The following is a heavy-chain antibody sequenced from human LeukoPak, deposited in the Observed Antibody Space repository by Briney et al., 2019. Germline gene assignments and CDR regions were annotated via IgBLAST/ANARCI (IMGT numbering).Heavy chain of an antibody. CDR2: INPKSGGT. CDR1: GYTFTGYY. Sequence: ASVKVSFKASGYTFTGYYIHWVRQAPGQGLEWMGWINPKSGGTDFAQKFQGRVTMNRDTSISTAYMELSRLRSDDTAVYYCAREEVDYGATFAHWGQGTLVTVSS. D-gene: IGHD4-17*01. J-gene: IGHJ4*02. CDR3: AREEVDYGATFAH. V-gene: IGHV1-2*02.